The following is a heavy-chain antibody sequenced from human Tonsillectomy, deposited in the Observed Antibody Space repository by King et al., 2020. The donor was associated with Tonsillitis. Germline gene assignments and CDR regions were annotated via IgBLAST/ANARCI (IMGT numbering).Heavy chain of an antibody. CDR3: ARHTRSSWNHDAFDI. Sequence: VQLQESGPGLVKPSETLSLTCTVSGGSISSYYWSWIRPPPGKGLEWIGYIHDSGSTNYNPSLKSRVTTSVDTSKNQFSLKLSSVTAADTAVYYCARHTRSSWNHDAFDIWGQGTMVTVFS. V-gene: IGHV4-59*08. J-gene: IGHJ3*02. CDR2: IHDSGST. CDR1: GGSISSYY. D-gene: IGHD6-13*01.